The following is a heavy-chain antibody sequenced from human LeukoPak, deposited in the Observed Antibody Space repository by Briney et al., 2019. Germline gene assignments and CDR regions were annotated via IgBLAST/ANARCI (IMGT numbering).Heavy chain of an antibody. CDR3: ARTPHTDHGDYASTDY. CDR1: GYTFTSYG. V-gene: IGHV1-18*01. J-gene: IGHJ4*02. D-gene: IGHD4-17*01. CDR2: ISAYNGRT. Sequence: ASVKVSCKASGYTFTSYGISWVRQAPGQGLAWMGWISAYNGRTYYAQNLQGRVTMTTDTATSTAYMELRSLRSDDTAVYYCARTPHTDHGDYASTDYWGQGTLVTVSS.